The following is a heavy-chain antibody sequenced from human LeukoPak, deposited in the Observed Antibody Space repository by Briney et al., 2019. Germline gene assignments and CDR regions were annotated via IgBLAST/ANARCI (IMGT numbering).Heavy chain of an antibody. J-gene: IGHJ6*03. Sequence: GGSLRLSCVASGFTFSSYSMNWVRQAPGKGLEWVSYIDSSSSSIYYADSVKGRFTISRDNAKNSLYLQMNSLRAEDTAVYYCAKVRYFYYMDVWGKGSTVTVSS. CDR3: AKVRYFYYMDV. V-gene: IGHV3-48*01. CDR2: IDSSSSSI. CDR1: GFTFSSYS.